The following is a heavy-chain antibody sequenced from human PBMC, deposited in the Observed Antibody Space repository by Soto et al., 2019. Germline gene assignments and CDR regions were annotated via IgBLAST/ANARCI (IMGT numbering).Heavy chain of an antibody. CDR3: ARDLWGYCGTDCYPLDV. Sequence: SETLSLTCTVSGGSISRYYWSWIRQPPGKGLEWIGYLYNTGSTIYNPSLKSRVTISVDTSKNQFSLKLNSVTAADTAVYYCARDLWGYCGTDCYPLDVWGQGTTVTVS. CDR1: GGSISRYY. V-gene: IGHV4-59*01. J-gene: IGHJ6*02. CDR2: LYNTGST. D-gene: IGHD2-21*02.